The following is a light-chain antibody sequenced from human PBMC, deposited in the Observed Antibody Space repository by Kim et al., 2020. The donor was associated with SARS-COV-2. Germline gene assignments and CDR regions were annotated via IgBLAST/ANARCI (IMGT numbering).Light chain of an antibody. CDR1: QSGSSS. CDR3: QQYHDRPRT. J-gene: IGKJ1*01. V-gene: IGKV3-15*01. Sequence: VSHGERATLSCRASQSGSSSLAWYQQKPGQAPRLLIYDGSTRATDIPARFSGSGSGTDFTLTISSLQSEDLAVYYCQQYHDRPRTFGQGTKVDIK. CDR2: DGS.